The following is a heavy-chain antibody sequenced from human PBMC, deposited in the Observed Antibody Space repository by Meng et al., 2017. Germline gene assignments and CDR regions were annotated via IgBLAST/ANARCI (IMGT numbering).Heavy chain of an antibody. Sequence: SVKVSCKASGYTFTSYAMHWVRQAPGQRLEWMGWINAGNGNTKYSQKFQGRVTITRDTSASTAYMELSSLRSEDTAVYYCARSGVDIVATTWDYWGQGTRVTVSS. D-gene: IGHD5-12*01. CDR3: ARSGVDIVATTWDY. V-gene: IGHV1-3*01. CDR1: GYTFTSYA. J-gene: IGHJ4*02. CDR2: INAGNGNT.